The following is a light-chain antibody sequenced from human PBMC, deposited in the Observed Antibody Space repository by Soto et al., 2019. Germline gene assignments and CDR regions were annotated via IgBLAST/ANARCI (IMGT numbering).Light chain of an antibody. Sequence: PVSGSPGQSITISCTGTSSDVGGYNSVSWYQHHPGKAPKLMIYNVSNRPSGVSSRFSGSKSGNTASLTISGLQAEDEADYYSRSYTTSSTYVFATGNKVTVL. CDR1: SSDVGGYNS. CDR2: NVS. V-gene: IGLV2-14*03. CDR3: RSYTTSSTYV. J-gene: IGLJ1*01.